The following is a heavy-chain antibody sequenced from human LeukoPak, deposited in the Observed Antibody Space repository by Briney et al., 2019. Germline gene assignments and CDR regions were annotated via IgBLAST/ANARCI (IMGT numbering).Heavy chain of an antibody. CDR2: IYPGDSDN. CDR1: GYSFTSYW. J-gene: IGHJ6*02. V-gene: IGHV5-51*01. Sequence: GESLKISCKGFGYSFTSYWIGWVRQMPGKGLVWMGIIYPGDSDNRYSPSFQGQVTISSDKSISTAYLQWSSLKASDTAMYYCARPVLYGMDVWGQGTTVTVSS. CDR3: ARPVLYGMDV. D-gene: IGHD3-10*01.